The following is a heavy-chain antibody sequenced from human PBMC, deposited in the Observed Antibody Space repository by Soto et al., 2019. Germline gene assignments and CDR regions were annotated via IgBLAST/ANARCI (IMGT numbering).Heavy chain of an antibody. CDR1: GGSFSGYY. D-gene: IGHD3-10*01. V-gene: IGHV4-34*01. J-gene: IGHJ6*02. CDR3: ARGRAAPGGYYFGMDV. CDR2: INHSGST. Sequence: SETLSLTCAVYGGSFSGYYWSWIRQPPGKGLEWIGEINHSGSTNYNPSLKSRVTISVDTSKNQFSLKLSSVTAADTAVYYCARGRAAPGGYYFGMDVWGQGTTVA.